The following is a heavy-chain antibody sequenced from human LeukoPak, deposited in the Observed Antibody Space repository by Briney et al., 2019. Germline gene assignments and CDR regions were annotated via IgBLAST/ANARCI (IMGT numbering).Heavy chain of an antibody. Sequence: GGSLRLSCAASGFTFSSYAMSWVRQAPGKGLEWVSAISGSGGSTYYADSVKGRFTISRDNSKNTLYLQMNSLRAEDTAVYYCAKDGSGYYYDSSGYSDFDYWGQGTLVTVS. CDR1: GFTFSSYA. D-gene: IGHD3-22*01. J-gene: IGHJ4*02. CDR3: AKDGSGYYYDSSGYSDFDY. CDR2: ISGSGGST. V-gene: IGHV3-23*01.